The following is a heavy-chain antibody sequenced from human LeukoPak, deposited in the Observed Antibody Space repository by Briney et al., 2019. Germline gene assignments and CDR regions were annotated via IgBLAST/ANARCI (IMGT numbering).Heavy chain of an antibody. Sequence: ASVKVSCKASGYTFTGYYMHWVRQAPGQGLEWMGRINPNNGGTNYAQNFQGRVTMTRDTSISTAYMQLNRLTSDDTAVYYCARLICTATNCYSGPFDYWGQGTLVTVSS. J-gene: IGHJ4*02. CDR1: GYTFTGYY. CDR2: INPNNGGT. D-gene: IGHD2-15*01. V-gene: IGHV1-2*06. CDR3: ARLICTATNCYSGPFDY.